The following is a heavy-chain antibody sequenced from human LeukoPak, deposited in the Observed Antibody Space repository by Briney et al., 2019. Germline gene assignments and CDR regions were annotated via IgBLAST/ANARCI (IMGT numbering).Heavy chain of an antibody. CDR2: INSDGSST. D-gene: IGHD3-10*01. V-gene: IGHV3-74*01. CDR1: GFTFSSYW. CDR3: ARDGFGELLPYFDY. Sequence: GGSLRLSCAASGFTFSSYWMHWVRQAPGKGLVWVSRINSDGSSTSYADSVKGRFTISRDNAKDTLYLQMNSLRAEDTAVYYCARDGFGELLPYFDYWGQGTLVTVSS. J-gene: IGHJ4*02.